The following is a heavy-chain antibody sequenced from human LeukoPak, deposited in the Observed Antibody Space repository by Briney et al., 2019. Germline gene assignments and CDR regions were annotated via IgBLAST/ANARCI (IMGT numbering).Heavy chain of an antibody. CDR1: GFTFSGYA. J-gene: IGHJ4*02. CDR3: TRDMQGSRLYSVGSQGD. D-gene: IGHD2-8*01. Sequence: PGGSLRLSCAASGFTFSGYAMSWVRQAPGKGLEWVANIKHDGGAIYYVDSVRGRFTISRDNAKSSLYLQMNYLRADDSAMYYCTRDMQGSRLYSVGSQGDWGQGTLVTVSS. V-gene: IGHV3-7*01. CDR2: IKHDGGAI.